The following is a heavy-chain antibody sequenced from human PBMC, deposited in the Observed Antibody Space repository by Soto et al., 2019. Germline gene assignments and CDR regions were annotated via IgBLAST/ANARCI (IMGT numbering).Heavy chain of an antibody. CDR2: IYHSGST. CDR3: ARDRFIGEFDY. D-gene: IGHD3-10*01. Sequence: QVQLQESGPGLVKPSGTLSLTCAVSGGSISSSNWWSWVRQPPGKGLEWIGEIYHSGSTNYNPSRKGRVTISVDNSKNQCSLKLSSVTAADTAVYYCARDRFIGEFDYWGQGTLVTVSS. J-gene: IGHJ4*02. V-gene: IGHV4-4*02. CDR1: GGSISSSNW.